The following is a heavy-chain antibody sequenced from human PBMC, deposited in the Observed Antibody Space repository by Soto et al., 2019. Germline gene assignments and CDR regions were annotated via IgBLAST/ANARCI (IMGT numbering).Heavy chain of an antibody. Sequence: QLQLRESGPGLVQPSETLSLTCLVSGGSISSSTYYWGWIRQPPGKGLEWIGSIYYSGATYYNPSLRSRSAISMDRSKNHFSLKLTSVTAADTAIYYCAPVGIGTTPVDDWGQGTLVTVSS. CDR1: GGSISSSTYY. CDR3: APVGIGTTPVDD. V-gene: IGHV4-39*02. CDR2: IYYSGAT. D-gene: IGHD4-17*01. J-gene: IGHJ4*02.